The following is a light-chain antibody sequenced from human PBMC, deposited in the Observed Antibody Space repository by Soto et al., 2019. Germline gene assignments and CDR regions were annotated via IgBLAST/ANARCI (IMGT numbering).Light chain of an antibody. CDR3: QQYNSYSQT. CDR2: AAS. CDR1: QSISSW. Sequence: DIQMTQSPSTLSASVGDRVTITCRASQSISSWLAWYQQKPGKAPKLLIYAASILHTGVPSRFSGRGSGTEFTLTINSLQPEDFATYYCQQYNSYSQTFGQGTKVDIK. J-gene: IGKJ1*01. V-gene: IGKV1-5*01.